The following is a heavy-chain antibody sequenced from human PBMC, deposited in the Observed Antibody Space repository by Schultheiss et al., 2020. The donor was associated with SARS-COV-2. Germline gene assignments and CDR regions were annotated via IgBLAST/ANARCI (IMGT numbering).Heavy chain of an antibody. V-gene: IGHV3-30*03. CDR3: ARGRSVSFIVPYGMDV. CDR2: ISYDGSNK. J-gene: IGHJ6*02. Sequence: GGSLRLSCAASGFTFSDYGMHWVRQAPGKGLEWVAVISYDGSNKYYADSVKGRFTISRDNSKNTLYLQMNSLRAEDTAVYYCARGRSVSFIVPYGMDVWGQGTTVTVSS. CDR1: GFTFSDYG. D-gene: IGHD2-8*01.